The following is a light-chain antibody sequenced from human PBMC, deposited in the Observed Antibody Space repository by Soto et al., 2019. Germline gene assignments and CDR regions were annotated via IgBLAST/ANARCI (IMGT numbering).Light chain of an antibody. CDR2: DAF. J-gene: IGKJ1*01. Sequence: EIVLTQSPATLSLSPGERATLSCRASQSVSSYLAWYQQKPGQAPRLLIYDAFNRATGIPARFSGSGSGTDFTLTISRLEPEDFAVYYCQQYHNWPAFGQGTKVDIK. CDR3: QQYHNWPA. V-gene: IGKV3-11*01. CDR1: QSVSSY.